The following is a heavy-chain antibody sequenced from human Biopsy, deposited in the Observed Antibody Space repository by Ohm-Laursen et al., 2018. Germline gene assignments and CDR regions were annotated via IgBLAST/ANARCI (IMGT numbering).Heavy chain of an antibody. Sequence: GSSVKVSCKTSGGTFSDYAISWLRQAPGQGLEWMGGIIPLFGTTNYAQKFQGRVTVAADTSTSTATMELRSLRSDDTAAYYCATKLTGYFHHWGQGTLVIVSS. CDR2: IIPLFGTT. V-gene: IGHV1-69*06. CDR1: GGTFSDYA. CDR3: ATKLTGYFHH. J-gene: IGHJ1*01. D-gene: IGHD3-9*01.